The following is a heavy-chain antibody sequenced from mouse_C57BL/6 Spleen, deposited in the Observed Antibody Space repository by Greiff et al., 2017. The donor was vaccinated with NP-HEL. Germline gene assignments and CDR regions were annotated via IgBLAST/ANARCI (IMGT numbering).Heavy chain of an antibody. CDR2: IRSKSNNYAT. Sequence: EVKLVESGGGLVQPKGSLKLSCAASGFSFNTYAMNWVRQAPGKGLEWVARIRSKSNNYATYYADSVKDRFTISRDDSESMLFLQMNNLKTEDTAMYYCVRRSNFYYAMDYWGQGTSVTVSS. CDR3: VRRSNFYYAMDY. CDR1: GFSFNTYA. D-gene: IGHD2-5*01. J-gene: IGHJ4*01. V-gene: IGHV10-1*01.